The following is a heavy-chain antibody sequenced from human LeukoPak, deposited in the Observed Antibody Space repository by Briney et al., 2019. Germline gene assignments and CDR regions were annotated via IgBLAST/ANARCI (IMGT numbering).Heavy chain of an antibody. CDR2: IRYDGSNK. CDR1: GFTFSSYG. V-gene: IGHV3-30*02. CDR3: AKDRDRTITMVRGVISAPDY. J-gene: IGHJ4*02. D-gene: IGHD3-10*01. Sequence: GGSLRLSCAASGFTFSSYGMHWVRQAPGKGLEWVAFIRYDGSNKYYADSVKGRFTISRDNSKNTLYLQMNSLRAEDTAVYYCAKDRDRTITMVRGVISAPDYWGQGTLVTVSS.